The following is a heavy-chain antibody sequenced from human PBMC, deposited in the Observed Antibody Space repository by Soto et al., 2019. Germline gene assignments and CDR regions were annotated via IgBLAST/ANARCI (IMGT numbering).Heavy chain of an antibody. CDR3: ARDAGYSSGFAFDY. D-gene: IGHD6-19*01. V-gene: IGHV3-33*01. Sequence: PGGSLRLSCAASGFTFSSYGMHWVRQAPGKGLEWVAVIWYDGSNKYYADSVKGRFTISRDNSKNTLYLQMNSLRAEDTAVYYCARDAGYSSGFAFDYWGQGTLVTVSS. J-gene: IGHJ4*02. CDR1: GFTFSSYG. CDR2: IWYDGSNK.